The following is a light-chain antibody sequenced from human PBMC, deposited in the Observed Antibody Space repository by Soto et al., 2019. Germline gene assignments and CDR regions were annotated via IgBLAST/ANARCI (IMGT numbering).Light chain of an antibody. CDR1: QSLSGNY. V-gene: IGKV3-20*01. Sequence: VLTQSPGTLSLSPGQRATLSCRASQSLSGNYLAWYQQKPGQAPRVLIYRASIRATGISDRFSGSGSGTDFTLTISRLEPEDFAVYYCQHYGASPWTFGQGTKVDI. CDR3: QHYGASPWT. CDR2: RAS. J-gene: IGKJ1*01.